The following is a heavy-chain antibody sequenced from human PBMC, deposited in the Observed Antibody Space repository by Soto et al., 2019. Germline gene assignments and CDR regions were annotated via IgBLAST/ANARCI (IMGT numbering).Heavy chain of an antibody. CDR2: IYYSGST. J-gene: IGHJ4*02. CDR1: GGSISSSSYY. D-gene: IGHD6-19*01. CDR3: ARHGGGQWLPLDY. Sequence: SETLSLTCTVSGGSISSSSYYWGWIRQPPGKGLEWIGSIYYSGSTYYNPSLKSRVTISVDTSKNQFSLKLSSVTAADTAVYYCARHGGGQWLPLDYWGQGTLVTVSS. V-gene: IGHV4-39*01.